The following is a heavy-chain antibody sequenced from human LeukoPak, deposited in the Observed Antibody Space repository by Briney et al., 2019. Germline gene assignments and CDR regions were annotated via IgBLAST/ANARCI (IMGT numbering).Heavy chain of an antibody. CDR3: TRVGYCSGTSCSPTDY. CDR1: GLSFSSTS. Sequence: GGCLRLAQAPYGLSFSSTSMNSARQAPGNGLGWDSSISSRRSYTYHADSVAGRFTISTDNTKTSMYLKMNRLGAEDTAVYYCTRVGYCSGTSCSPTDYWGQGTLVTVSS. J-gene: IGHJ4*02. V-gene: IGHV3-21*01. CDR2: ISSRRSYT. D-gene: IGHD2-2*03.